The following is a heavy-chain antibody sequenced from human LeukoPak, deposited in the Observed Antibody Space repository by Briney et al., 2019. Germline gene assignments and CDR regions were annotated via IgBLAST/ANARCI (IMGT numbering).Heavy chain of an antibody. CDR1: GFTFSSYA. Sequence: GGSLRLSCAASGFTFSSYAMSWVRQAPGKGLEWDSAISGSGGSTYYADSVKGRFTISRDNSKNTLYLQMNSLRAEDTAVYYCAKDLGRYYYDSSGLFDVWGKGTTVTVSS. CDR2: ISGSGGST. V-gene: IGHV3-23*01. J-gene: IGHJ6*04. D-gene: IGHD3-22*01. CDR3: AKDLGRYYYDSSGLFDV.